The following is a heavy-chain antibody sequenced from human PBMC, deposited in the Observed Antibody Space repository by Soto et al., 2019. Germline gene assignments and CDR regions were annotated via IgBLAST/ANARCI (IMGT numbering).Heavy chain of an antibody. J-gene: IGHJ5*02. Sequence: SETLSLTCTVSGGSISSGGYYWSWIRQHPGKGMEWIGYFYYSGSTYYNPALKSRVTRSVDTSKIQGSLKLSSVTAADTAVYFCARGDSYDGGWFGPWGQGTLGTASS. CDR1: GGSISSGGYY. CDR2: FYYSGST. D-gene: IGHD3-22*01. V-gene: IGHV4-31*03. CDR3: ARGDSYDGGWFGP.